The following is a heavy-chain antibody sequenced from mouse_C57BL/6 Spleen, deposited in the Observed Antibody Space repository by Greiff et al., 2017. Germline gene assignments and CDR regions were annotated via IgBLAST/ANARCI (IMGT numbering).Heavy chain of an antibody. Sequence: EVQRVESGGGLVKPGGSLKLSCAASGFTFSDSGMHWVRQAPEKGLEWVAYISSGRSTIYYADTVTGRITISRDNAKNPLFLQMTSLRSEDTAMYYCARGDYWYFDVWGTGTTVTVSS. CDR1: GFTFSDSG. CDR2: ISSGRSTI. V-gene: IGHV5-17*01. CDR3: ARGDYWYFDV. J-gene: IGHJ1*03.